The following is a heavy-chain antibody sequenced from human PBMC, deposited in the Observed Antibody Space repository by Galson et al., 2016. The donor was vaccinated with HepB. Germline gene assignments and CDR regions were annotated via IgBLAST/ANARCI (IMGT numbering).Heavy chain of an antibody. CDR3: ALRFDWLPSETGY. D-gene: IGHD3-9*01. CDR1: GFTFSHYG. Sequence: SLRLSCAASGFTFSHYGMHWVRQAPGRGLEWVAVISYDGNTQKYADSVRGRFTISRDNSKNTLYLQMNSLRAEDTAVYYCALRFDWLPSETGYWGQGTLVTVSS. CDR2: ISYDGNTQ. J-gene: IGHJ4*02. V-gene: IGHV3-30*03.